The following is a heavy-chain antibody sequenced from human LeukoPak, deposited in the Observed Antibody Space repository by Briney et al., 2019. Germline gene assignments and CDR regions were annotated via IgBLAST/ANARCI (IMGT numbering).Heavy chain of an antibody. Sequence: GGSLRLSCAASGFTFSNYGMPWVRQAPGKGLEWVAVIWYDGSKYYTDSVKGRFTISRDNSKNTLYLQMNSLRAEDTAVYYCARDGSSGYFYFDYWGQGTLVTVSS. J-gene: IGHJ4*02. V-gene: IGHV3-33*01. D-gene: IGHD3-22*01. CDR2: IWYDGSK. CDR1: GFTFSNYG. CDR3: ARDGSSGYFYFDY.